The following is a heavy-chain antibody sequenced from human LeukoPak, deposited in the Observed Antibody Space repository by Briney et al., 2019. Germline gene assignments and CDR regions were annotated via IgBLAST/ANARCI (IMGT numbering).Heavy chain of an antibody. CDR3: ARIGHEDYYFDY. Sequence: PSETLSLTCTVSGGSISSYYWSWIRQPPGKGLEWIGYIYYSGGTNYNPSLKSRVTISVDTSKNQFSLKLSSVTAADTAVYYCARIGHEDYYFDYWGQGTLVTVSS. CDR2: IYYSGGT. V-gene: IGHV4-59*01. CDR1: GGSISSYY. J-gene: IGHJ4*02.